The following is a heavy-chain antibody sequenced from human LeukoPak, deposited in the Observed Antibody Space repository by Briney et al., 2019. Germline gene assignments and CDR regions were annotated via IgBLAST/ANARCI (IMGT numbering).Heavy chain of an antibody. CDR3: ANLPRGDY. D-gene: IGHD3-10*01. J-gene: IGHJ4*02. CDR2: IYSGGST. V-gene: IGHV3-53*01. Sequence: GSLRLSXATSGLTGSSSYMTWVRQAPGKGLEWVSIIYSGGSTYYADSVKGRFTISRDNSKNTLYLQMNSLTVEDTAVYYCANLPRGDYWGQGTLVTVSS. CDR1: GLTGSSSY.